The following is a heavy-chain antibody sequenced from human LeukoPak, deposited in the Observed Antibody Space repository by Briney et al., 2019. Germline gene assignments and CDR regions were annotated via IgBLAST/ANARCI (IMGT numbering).Heavy chain of an antibody. Sequence: SQTLSLTCTVSGGSISSGGYYWSWIRQHPGKGLEWIGYIYYSGSTYYIPSLKSRVTISVDTSKNQFSLKLSSVTAADTAVYYCASLYCSSTSCYSYFDYWGQGTLVTVSS. V-gene: IGHV4-31*03. CDR2: IYYSGST. J-gene: IGHJ4*02. CDR3: ASLYCSSTSCYSYFDY. D-gene: IGHD2-2*02. CDR1: GGSISSGGYY.